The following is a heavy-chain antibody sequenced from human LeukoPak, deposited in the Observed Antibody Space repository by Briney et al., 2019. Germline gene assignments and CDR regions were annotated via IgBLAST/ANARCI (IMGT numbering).Heavy chain of an antibody. CDR3: AQGGYPGVVITV. V-gene: IGHV3-23*01. D-gene: IGHD3-3*01. CDR1: GFTFSTHA. CDR2: ISGSGGAT. Sequence: PGGSLRLSCTASGFTFSTHAMTWVRQFPGKGLEWVSVISGSGGATHYADSVKGRFTISRDNSKNTVFLQMDSLRAEDTAVYYCAQGGYPGVVITVWGQGTTVTVS. J-gene: IGHJ6*02.